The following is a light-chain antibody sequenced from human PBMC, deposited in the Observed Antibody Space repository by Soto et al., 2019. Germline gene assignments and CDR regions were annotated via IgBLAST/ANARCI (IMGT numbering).Light chain of an antibody. CDR2: EVS. Sequence: QSALTQPPSASGSPGQSVTISCTGTSSDVGSYNYVSWYQQHPGKAPKLMIYEVSKRPSGVADRFSGSKSGNTASLTVSGLQAEDEADYYCSSYASSNNPRVFGTGTKITVL. CDR3: SSYASSNNPRV. CDR1: SSDVGSYNY. V-gene: IGLV2-8*01. J-gene: IGLJ1*01.